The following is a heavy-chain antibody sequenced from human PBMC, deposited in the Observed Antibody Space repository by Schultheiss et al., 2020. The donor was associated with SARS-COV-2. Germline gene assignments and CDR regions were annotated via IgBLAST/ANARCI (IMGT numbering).Heavy chain of an antibody. J-gene: IGHJ4*02. CDR2: IYGSGGRT. Sequence: GGSLRLSCAASGFTFRNYAMSWVRQAPGKGLEWVSAIYGSGGRTFYADSVEGRFTISRDNAKNSLFLQMNSLRAEDTAIYYCARVVVATSKEEFDYWGRGTLVTVSS. V-gene: IGHV3-23*01. CDR3: ARVVVATSKEEFDY. D-gene: IGHD2-15*01. CDR1: GFTFRNYA.